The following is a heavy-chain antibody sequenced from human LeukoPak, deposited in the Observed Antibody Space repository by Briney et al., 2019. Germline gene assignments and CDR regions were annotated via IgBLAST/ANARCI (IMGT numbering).Heavy chain of an antibody. CDR1: GFTFDDYA. CDR3: AKDRGAAAAHGYFDY. Sequence: GRSLRLSCAASGFTFDDYAMHWVRQAPGKGLEWVSGISWSSGSIGYADSVKGRFTISRDNAKNSLYLQMYSLRAEDTALYYCAKDRGAAAAHGYFDYWGQGTLVTVSS. D-gene: IGHD6-13*01. CDR2: ISWSSGSI. J-gene: IGHJ4*02. V-gene: IGHV3-9*01.